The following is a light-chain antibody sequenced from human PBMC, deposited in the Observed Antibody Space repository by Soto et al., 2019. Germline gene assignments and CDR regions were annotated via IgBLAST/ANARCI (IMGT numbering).Light chain of an antibody. V-gene: IGLV1-40*01. CDR2: GNN. Sequence: QSVLTQPPPVSGAPGQRVTISCTGCSSNIGADYDVRWYQHLPGTAPTLLSYGNNNRPSGVPDRFSGSKSGTSASRAITGLRVEDEGDYCCQSSDSNVRGSVFRGGTTVTVL. J-gene: IGLJ2*01. CDR1: SSNIGADYD. CDR3: QSSDSNVRGSV.